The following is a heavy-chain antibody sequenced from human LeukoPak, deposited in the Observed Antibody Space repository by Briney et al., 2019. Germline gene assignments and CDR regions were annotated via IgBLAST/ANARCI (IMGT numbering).Heavy chain of an antibody. Sequence: SETLSLTCAVYGGSFSGYYWGWIRQPPGKGLEWIGEINHSGSTNHNPSLKSRVTISVDTSKNQFSLKLSSVTAADTAVYYCARGSSSGWFDPWGQGTLVTVSS. CDR1: GGSFSGYY. V-gene: IGHV4-34*01. CDR3: ARGSSSGWFDP. D-gene: IGHD6-6*01. CDR2: INHSGST. J-gene: IGHJ5*02.